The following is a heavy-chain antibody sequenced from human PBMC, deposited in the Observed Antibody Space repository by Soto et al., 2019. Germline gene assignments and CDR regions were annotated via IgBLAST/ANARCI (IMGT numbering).Heavy chain of an antibody. CDR2: IKIKTDGGTT. CDR1: GFNFINAW. J-gene: IGHJ6*02. D-gene: IGHD1-26*01. CDR3: SALGV. Sequence: EVQLVESGGGLVEPGGSLRLSCAASGFNFINAWMHWVRQAPGKGLEWVGRIKIKTDGGTTDYAAPVKGRFIISRDDSKNTLYLQINSLKMDDTAVYYCSALGVWGQGTKVTVSS. V-gene: IGHV3-15*07.